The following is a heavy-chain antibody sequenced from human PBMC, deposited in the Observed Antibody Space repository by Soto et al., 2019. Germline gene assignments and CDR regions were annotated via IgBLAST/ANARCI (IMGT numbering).Heavy chain of an antibody. J-gene: IGHJ4*02. Sequence: SETLYLTCTVSGGSVSSGSYYWSWIRQPPGKGLEWIGYIYYSGSTNYNPSLKSRVTISVDTAKNQFSLKLSSVTAADTAVYYCARVLIGSVTTSKYYFDYWGQGTLVTVSS. CDR2: IYYSGST. CDR3: ARVLIGSVTTSKYYFDY. D-gene: IGHD4-17*01. V-gene: IGHV4-61*01. CDR1: GGSVSSGSYY.